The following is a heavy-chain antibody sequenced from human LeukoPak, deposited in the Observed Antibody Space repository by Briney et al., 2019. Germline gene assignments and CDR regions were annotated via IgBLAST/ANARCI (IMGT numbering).Heavy chain of an antibody. D-gene: IGHD3-22*01. J-gene: IGHJ3*02. Sequence: GESLKISCKGSGYSFTTYWIGWVRQMPGKGLGWMGIIYPGDSDTRYSPSFQGQVTISADKSISTAYLQWSSLKASDTAMYYCARHVGDSSGYYTGVTDAFDIWGQGTMVTVSS. CDR1: GYSFTTYW. V-gene: IGHV5-51*01. CDR2: IYPGDSDT. CDR3: ARHVGDSSGYYTGVTDAFDI.